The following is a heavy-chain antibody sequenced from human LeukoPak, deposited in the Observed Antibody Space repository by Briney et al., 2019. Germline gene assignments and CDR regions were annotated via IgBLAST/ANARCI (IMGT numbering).Heavy chain of an antibody. CDR3: ARAGVQQLVKGAFDI. D-gene: IGHD6-13*01. CDR2: ITDTTYI. V-gene: IGHV3-21*01. J-gene: IGHJ3*02. Sequence: GGSLRLSCAASGFTFSRYNMKWVRQAPGKGLEWVSSITDTTYIYYADSVKGRFTISRDNSKNKLYLQMNSLSAEDTAVYYCARAGVQQLVKGAFDIWGQGTMVTVSS. CDR1: GFTFSRYN.